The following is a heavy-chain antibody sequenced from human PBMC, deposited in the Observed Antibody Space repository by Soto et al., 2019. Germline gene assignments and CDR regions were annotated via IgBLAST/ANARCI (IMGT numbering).Heavy chain of an antibody. CDR3: ASLSNYDSPFDY. D-gene: IGHD5-12*01. Sequence: SETLSLTFTVSGGSISSGGYYWSLIRQHPAKAPEWIGYIYYSGRNYYKTYLKSRVNISVDTSKNQFSMKLSPVTAAHTAVYYCASLSNYDSPFDYWSQGTLVTVSS. J-gene: IGHJ4*02. CDR1: GGSISSGGYY. V-gene: IGHV4-31*03. CDR2: IYYSGRN.